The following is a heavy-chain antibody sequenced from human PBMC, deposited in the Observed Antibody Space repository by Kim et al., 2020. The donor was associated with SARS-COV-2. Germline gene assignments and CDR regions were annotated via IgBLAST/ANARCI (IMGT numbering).Heavy chain of an antibody. V-gene: IGHV3-7*03. J-gene: IGHJ4*02. Sequence: GGSLRLSCAASGFTFSSYWMSWVRQAPGKGLEWVANIKQDGSEKYYVDSVKGRFTISRDNAKNSLYLQMNSLRAEDTAVYYCARGRIRYFDWLVIGFDYWGQGTLVTVSS. CDR2: IKQDGSEK. CDR3: ARGRIRYFDWLVIGFDY. CDR1: GFTFSSYW. D-gene: IGHD3-9*01.